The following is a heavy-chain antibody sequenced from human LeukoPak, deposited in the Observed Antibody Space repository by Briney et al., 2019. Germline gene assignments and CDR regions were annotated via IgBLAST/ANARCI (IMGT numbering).Heavy chain of an antibody. V-gene: IGHV3-66*01. CDR2: IYIGGST. CDR1: GVTVSSNY. D-gene: IGHD3-10*01. J-gene: IGHJ4*02. Sequence: GGSLRLSCAASGVTVSSNYMSWVRQAPGKGLEWVSVIYIGGSTYYADSVTGRFTLSKDNSKNTLYLQMNSLRAEDTAVYYCARSLYYYGSGSSFFDYWGQGTLVTVSS. CDR3: ARSLYYYGSGSSFFDY.